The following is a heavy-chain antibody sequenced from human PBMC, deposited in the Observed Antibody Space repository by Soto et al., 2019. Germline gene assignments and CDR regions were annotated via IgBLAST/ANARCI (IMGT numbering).Heavy chain of an antibody. CDR2: IYPGDSDT. Sequence: PGESLKISCKGSGYSFTSYWIGWVRQMPGKGLEWMGIIYPGDSDTRYSPSFQGQVTISADKSISTAYLQWSSLKASDTAMYYCARVEVGATTPDAFDIWGQGTMVTVSS. CDR1: GYSFTSYW. J-gene: IGHJ3*02. D-gene: IGHD1-26*01. V-gene: IGHV5-51*01. CDR3: ARVEVGATTPDAFDI.